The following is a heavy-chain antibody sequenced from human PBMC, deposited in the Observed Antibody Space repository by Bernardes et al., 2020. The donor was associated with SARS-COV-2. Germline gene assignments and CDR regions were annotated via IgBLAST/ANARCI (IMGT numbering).Heavy chain of an antibody. Sequence: SETLSLTCKVSGDSINSYYWSWIRQPPGKGLEWIGYIYYNGNTNYNPSLKSRGTTSVDTSKNQFSLKLSSVTAADTAVYYCARMYSSGRLLFDSWGQGTLVTVSS. D-gene: IGHD6-19*01. CDR2: IYYNGNT. V-gene: IGHV4-59*08. CDR1: GDSINSYY. CDR3: ARMYSSGRLLFDS. J-gene: IGHJ4*02.